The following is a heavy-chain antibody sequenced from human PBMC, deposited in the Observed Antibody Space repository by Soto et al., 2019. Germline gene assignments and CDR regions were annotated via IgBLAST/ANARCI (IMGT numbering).Heavy chain of an antibody. Sequence: QVQLQESGPGLVKPSQTLSLTCSVSGGSITSGGYSWTWIRHQPGKALQWIGYVFDSGKTYYNPSLKGRLTISVDTAKNLFSLELRSVTAADTAVYFCARGSGYYRNFDSWGQGTLVSVSS. J-gene: IGHJ4*02. CDR1: GGSITSGGYS. D-gene: IGHD3-3*01. CDR2: VFDSGKT. CDR3: ARGSGYYRNFDS. V-gene: IGHV4-31*02.